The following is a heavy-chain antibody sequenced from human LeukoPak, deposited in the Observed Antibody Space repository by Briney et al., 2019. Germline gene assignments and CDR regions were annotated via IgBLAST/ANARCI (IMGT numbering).Heavy chain of an antibody. CDR1: GFIFSDYY. D-gene: IGHD2-21*01. CDR2: ISETGTTI. CDR3: ARDAYFYSSDQ. J-gene: IGHJ4*02. V-gene: IGHV3-11*04. Sequence: GGSLRLSCAASGFIFSDYYVTWLRQAPGKGMEWISYISETGTTIHYAASVKGRFTVSRDNTKNSLYLQMNSLRVEDTAVYYCARDAYFYSSDQWGRGTLVTVSS.